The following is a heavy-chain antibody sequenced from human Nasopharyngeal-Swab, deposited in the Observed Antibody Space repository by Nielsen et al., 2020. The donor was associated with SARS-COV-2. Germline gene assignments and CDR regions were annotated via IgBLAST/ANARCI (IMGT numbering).Heavy chain of an antibody. V-gene: IGHV3-23*01. D-gene: IGHD4-17*01. J-gene: IGHJ4*02. CDR3: ARETPTVTGSGFDY. CDR2: ISGSGGST. CDR1: GFTFSSYA. Sequence: GESLKISCAASGFTFSSYAMSWVRQAPGKGLEWVSAISGSGGSTYYADSVKGRFTISRDNSKNTLYPQMNSLRAEDTAVYYCARETPTVTGSGFDYWGQGTLVTVSS.